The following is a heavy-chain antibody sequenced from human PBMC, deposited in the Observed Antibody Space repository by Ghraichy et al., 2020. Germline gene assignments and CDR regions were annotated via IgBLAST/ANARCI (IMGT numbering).Heavy chain of an antibody. CDR2: IYYTGNT. J-gene: IGHJ5*02. Sequence: SETLSLTCTVSGGSISSYYWSWIRQPPGKGLEWIGNIYYTGNTNYNPSLKSRVTISLDTSKSQFSLKLSSVTAADTAVYYCARQGRSVYNYLDPWGQGTLVTVAS. D-gene: IGHD3-22*01. CDR1: GGSISSYY. CDR3: ARQGRSVYNYLDP. V-gene: IGHV4-59*08.